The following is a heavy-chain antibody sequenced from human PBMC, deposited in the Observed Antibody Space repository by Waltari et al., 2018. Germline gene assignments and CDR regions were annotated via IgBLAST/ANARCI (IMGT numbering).Heavy chain of an antibody. J-gene: IGHJ4*02. CDR1: GASISSYY. V-gene: IGHV4-4*07. CDR2: IYTSGST. CDR3: ARDSTYDSSGLFDY. D-gene: IGHD3-22*01. Sequence: QVQLQASGPGLVKPSETLSLTCTVSGASISSYYWSWIRQPAGKGLEWIGRIYTSGSTNYNPSLKSRVTMSVDTSKNQFSLKLSSVTAADTAVYYCARDSTYDSSGLFDYWGQGTLVTVSS.